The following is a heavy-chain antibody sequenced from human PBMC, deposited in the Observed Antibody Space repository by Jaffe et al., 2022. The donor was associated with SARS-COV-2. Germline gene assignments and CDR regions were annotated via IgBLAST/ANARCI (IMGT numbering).Heavy chain of an antibody. CDR2: IKSKTDGGTT. Sequence: EVQLVESGGGLVKPGGSLRLSCAASGFTFSNAWMSWVRQAPGKGLEWVGRIKSKTDGGTTDYAAPVKGRFTISRDDSKNTLYLQMNSLKTEDTAVYYCTTPRPDYGDLFDYWGQGTLVTVSS. J-gene: IGHJ4*02. CDR3: TTPRPDYGDLFDY. CDR1: GFTFSNAW. D-gene: IGHD4-17*01. V-gene: IGHV3-15*01.